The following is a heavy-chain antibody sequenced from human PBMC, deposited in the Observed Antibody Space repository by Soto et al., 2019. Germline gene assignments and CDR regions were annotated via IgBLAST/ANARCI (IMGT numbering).Heavy chain of an antibody. V-gene: IGHV4-39*01. CDR2: IYYSGST. D-gene: IGHD1-26*01. CDR1: GGSIGSSSYY. J-gene: IGHJ4*02. CDR3: ARHKFSHSGSIRS. Sequence: SETLSLTCTVSGGSIGSSSYYWGWIRQPPGKGLEWIGSIYYSGSTYYNPSLKSRVTISVDTSKNQFSLKLSSVTAADTAVYYCARHKFSHSGSIRSWGQGTLVTVSS.